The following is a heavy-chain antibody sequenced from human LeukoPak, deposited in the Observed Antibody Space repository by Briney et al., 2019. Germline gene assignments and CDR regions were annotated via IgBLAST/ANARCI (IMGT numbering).Heavy chain of an antibody. J-gene: IGHJ6*03. Sequence: PSQTLSLTCTVSGGSLSSGSYYWSWIRQPAGKGLEWIGRIYTSGSTNYNPSLKSRVTISVDTSKNQFSLKLSSVTAADTAVYYCARVAGSPPYYYMDVWGKGTTVTISS. CDR3: ARVAGSPPYYYMDV. CDR2: IYTSGST. V-gene: IGHV4-61*02. D-gene: IGHD1-26*01. CDR1: GGSLSSGSYY.